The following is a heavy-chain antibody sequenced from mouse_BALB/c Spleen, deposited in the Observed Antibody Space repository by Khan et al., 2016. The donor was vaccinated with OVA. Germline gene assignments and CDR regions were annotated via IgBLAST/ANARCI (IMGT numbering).Heavy chain of an antibody. V-gene: IGHV2-2*02. J-gene: IGHJ3*01. CDR2: IWSGGST. Sequence: QVQLKESGPGLVQPSQSLSITCTVSGFSLTTYGVHWVRQSPGKGLEWLGVIWSGGSTDYNAPFISRLSISKDSSKSQVFFKMNSLQVNDTAIYYCARNYDYDEGLAYWGQGTLVTDSA. CDR3: ARNYDYDEGLAY. CDR1: GFSLTTYG. D-gene: IGHD2-4*01.